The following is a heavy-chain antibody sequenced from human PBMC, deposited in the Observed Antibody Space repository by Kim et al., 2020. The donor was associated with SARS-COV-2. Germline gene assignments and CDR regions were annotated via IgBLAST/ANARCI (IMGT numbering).Heavy chain of an antibody. J-gene: IGHJ6*02. CDR1: GFTFSSYE. CDR2: ISSSGSTI. V-gene: IGHV3-48*03. Sequence: GGSLRLSFAASGFTFSSYEMNWVRQAPGKGLEWVSYISSSGSTIYYADSVKGRFTISRDNAKNSLYLQMNSLRAEDTAVYYCARDMRGGGLDYYGSGSYYYYYYGMDVWGQGTTVTVSS. D-gene: IGHD3-10*01. CDR3: ARDMRGGGLDYYGSGSYYYYYYGMDV.